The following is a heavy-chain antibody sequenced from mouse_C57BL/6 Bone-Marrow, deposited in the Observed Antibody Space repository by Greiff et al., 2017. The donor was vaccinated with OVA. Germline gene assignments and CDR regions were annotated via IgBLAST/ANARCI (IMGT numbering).Heavy chain of an antibody. Sequence: EVNVVESGGGLVKPGGSLKLSCAASGFTFSSYTMSWVRQTPEKRLEWVATISGGGGNTYYPDSVKGRFTISRDNAKNTLYLQMSSLGSDDAALYDCARTDYDPRSVWGTGTTVTVSS. CDR3: ARTDYDPRSV. CDR2: ISGGGGNT. V-gene: IGHV5-9*01. CDR1: GFTFSSYT. J-gene: IGHJ1*03. D-gene: IGHD2-4*01.